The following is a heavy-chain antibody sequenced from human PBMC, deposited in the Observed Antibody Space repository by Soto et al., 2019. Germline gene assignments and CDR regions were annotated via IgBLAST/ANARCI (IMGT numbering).Heavy chain of an antibody. V-gene: IGHV4-59*01. CDR2: IYYRGST. CDR3: ARDKGIGYGMDV. Sequence: QVQLQESGPGLVKPSETLSLTCTVSGGSISSYYWSWIRQPPGKGLEWIGYIYYRGSTNYNPSLKSRVTISVDTSKNQFSLKLSSVTAADTAVYYCARDKGIGYGMDVWGQGTTVTVSS. CDR1: GGSISSYY. J-gene: IGHJ6*02. D-gene: IGHD3-3*02.